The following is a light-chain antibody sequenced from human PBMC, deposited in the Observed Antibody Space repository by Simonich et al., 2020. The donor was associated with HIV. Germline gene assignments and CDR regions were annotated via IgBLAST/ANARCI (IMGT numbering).Light chain of an antibody. Sequence: QSALTQPPSASGSAGQSVTISCTGTSSDVGGYNYVSWYQQHPGKAPKLMIYEVSKRPSGVPYRFSGSKSGNTASLTVSGLQAEDESDYYCSSYAGSNNLVFGGGTKLTVL. J-gene: IGLJ3*02. V-gene: IGLV2-8*01. CDR3: SSYAGSNNLV. CDR1: SSDVGGYNY. CDR2: EVS.